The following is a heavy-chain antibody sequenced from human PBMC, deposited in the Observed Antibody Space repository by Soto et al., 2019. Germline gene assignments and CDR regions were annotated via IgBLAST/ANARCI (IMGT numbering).Heavy chain of an antibody. J-gene: IGHJ6*02. CDR2: FHPGDSNT. CDR1: GYIFTSYW. Sequence: PGESLKISCQGSGYIFTSYWIGWVRQMPGKGLEWMGIFHPGDSNTRYSPSFQGQVTISADKSINTAYLQWSSLKASDTAMYYCARHSGAYYYYGMDVWGQGTTVTVSS. D-gene: IGHD2-15*01. CDR3: ARHSGAYYYYGMDV. V-gene: IGHV5-51*01.